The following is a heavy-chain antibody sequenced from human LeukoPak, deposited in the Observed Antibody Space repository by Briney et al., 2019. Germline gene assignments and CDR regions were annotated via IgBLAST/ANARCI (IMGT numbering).Heavy chain of an antibody. CDR2: INHSGST. CDR1: GGSFSGYY. J-gene: IGHJ3*02. CDR3: ARGQGGYSGYVDAFDI. D-gene: IGHD5-12*01. Sequence: SETLSLTCAVYGGSFSGYYWSWIRQPPGKGLEWIGEINHSGSTNYNPSLKSRVTISVDTSKNQFSLKLSSVTAADTAVYYCARGQGGYSGYVDAFDIWGQGTMVTVSS. V-gene: IGHV4-34*01.